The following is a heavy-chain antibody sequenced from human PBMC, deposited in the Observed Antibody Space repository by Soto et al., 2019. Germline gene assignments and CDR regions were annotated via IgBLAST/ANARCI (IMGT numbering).Heavy chain of an antibody. V-gene: IGHV3-30*18. CDR2: ISWDGLAQ. J-gene: IGHJ4*02. CDR3: AKETIQVGGHNYFDY. D-gene: IGHD1-1*01. CDR1: GFTFSRYG. Sequence: HPGGSLRLSCEASGFTFSRYGMHWVRQAPGMGLEWVAVISWDGLAQYYGDSVKGRFTISRDNSQSTLYLQMNSLRTEDTAIYYCAKETIQVGGHNYFDYWGQG.